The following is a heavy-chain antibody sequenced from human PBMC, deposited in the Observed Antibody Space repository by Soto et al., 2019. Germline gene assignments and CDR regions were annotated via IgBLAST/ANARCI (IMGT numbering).Heavy chain of an antibody. J-gene: IGHJ4*02. CDR3: AKKNLWSCYTPFHN. CDR2: INHSGST. CDR1: GGSFSGYY. V-gene: IGHV4-34*01. Sequence: SETLSLTCAAYGGSFSGYYWSWIRQPPGKGLERIGEINHSGSTNYNPSLKSRVNISVDTSKNQFSQKMSSVTAADTAVYYCAKKNLWSCYTPFHNGARGTLVTLSS. D-gene: IGHD3-3*01.